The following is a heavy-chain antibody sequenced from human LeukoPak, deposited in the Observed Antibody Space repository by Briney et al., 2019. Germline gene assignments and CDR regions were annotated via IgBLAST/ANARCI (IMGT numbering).Heavy chain of an antibody. Sequence: RASVKVSCKASGGTFSSYAISWVRQAPGQGLEWMGRIIPILGLANYAQKFQGRVTITADKSTSTAYMELSSLRSEDTAVYYCARGRDGYNFWYDYWGQGTLVTVSS. CDR1: GGTFSSYA. D-gene: IGHD5-24*01. CDR3: ARGRDGYNFWYDY. J-gene: IGHJ4*02. V-gene: IGHV1-69*04. CDR2: IIPILGLA.